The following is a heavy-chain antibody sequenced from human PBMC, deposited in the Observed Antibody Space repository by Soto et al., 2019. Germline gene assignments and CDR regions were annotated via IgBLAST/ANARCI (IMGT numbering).Heavy chain of an antibody. V-gene: IGHV5-51*07. CDR2: IYPGDSDT. CDR1: GYNYTRSR. Sequence: GCGYNYTRSRRAPYHQKPWKGLEWKGIIYPGDSDTSYSPSFQGQVTISAAKSISTASLQWSSLKASDTAMYYCARLFLRYGSGGSCYLKTHFDYWGQGTLVTVAA. D-gene: IGHD2-15*01. J-gene: IGHJ4*02. CDR3: ARLFLRYGSGGSCYLKTHFDY.